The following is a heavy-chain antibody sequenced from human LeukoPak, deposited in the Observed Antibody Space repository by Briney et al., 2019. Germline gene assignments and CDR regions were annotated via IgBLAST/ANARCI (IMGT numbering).Heavy chain of an antibody. Sequence: PGRSLRLSCAVSGFTFSSYWMSWVRQAPGKGLEWVANIKQDGSEKYYVDSVKGRFTIPRDNAKNSLYLQMNSLRAEDTAVYYCARARYYDSSGGADYWGQGALVTVSS. D-gene: IGHD3-22*01. CDR1: GFTFSSYW. CDR3: ARARYYDSSGGADY. J-gene: IGHJ4*02. V-gene: IGHV3-7*01. CDR2: IKQDGSEK.